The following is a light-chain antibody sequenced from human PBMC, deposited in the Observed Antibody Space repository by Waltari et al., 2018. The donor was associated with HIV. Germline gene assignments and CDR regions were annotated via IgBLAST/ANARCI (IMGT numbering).Light chain of an antibody. CDR1: SSDVGSYNY. V-gene: IGLV2-8*01. Sequence: QSALTQPPSASWSPGQSVTISCTGTSSDVGSYNYVSWYQQHPGKAPRLIIYDVSQRPSGVPDRFSGSKSGNTASLTVSGLQAEDEADYYCSSYAGSNNLLFGGGTKLTVL. J-gene: IGLJ2*01. CDR2: DVS. CDR3: SSYAGSNNLL.